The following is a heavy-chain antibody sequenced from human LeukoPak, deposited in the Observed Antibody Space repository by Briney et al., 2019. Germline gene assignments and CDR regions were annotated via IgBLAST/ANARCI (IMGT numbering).Heavy chain of an antibody. V-gene: IGHV4-59*01. CDR3: ARTFDN. Sequence: SETLSLTCTVSGGAITGYYWSWIRQPPGKGLEWIGYIYYSGSTNYNPSLKSRVTMSVDTSKKQFSLKLSSVTAADTAVYYCARTFDNWGQGTKVTVSS. J-gene: IGHJ3*02. CDR1: GGAITGYY. CDR2: IYYSGST.